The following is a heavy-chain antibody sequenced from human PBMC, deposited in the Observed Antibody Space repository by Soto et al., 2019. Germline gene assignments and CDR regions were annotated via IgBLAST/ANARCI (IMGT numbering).Heavy chain of an antibody. J-gene: IGHJ4*02. CDR1: GFTFSSYS. CDR2: ISSSSSYI. CDR3: ARRLPNYYDSSGYSDDFDY. D-gene: IGHD3-22*01. Sequence: GGSLRLSCAASGFTFSSYSMNWVRQAPGKGLEWVASISSSSSYIYYADAVKGRFTISRDNAKNSLYLQMNSLRAEDTAVYYCARRLPNYYDSSGYSDDFDYWGQGTLVTVSS. V-gene: IGHV3-21*01.